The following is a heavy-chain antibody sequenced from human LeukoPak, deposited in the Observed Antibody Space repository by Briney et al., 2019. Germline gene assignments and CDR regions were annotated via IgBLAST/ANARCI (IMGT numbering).Heavy chain of an antibody. CDR1: GGSISSYY. CDR2: IYTSGST. Sequence: PSETLSLTCTVSGGSISSYYWSWIRQPAGKGLEWIGRIYTSGSTNYNPSLKSRVTLSVDTSKNQFSLNLTSVTAADTAVYYCARGGAGDSSGYYLHDYWGQGTLVTVSS. V-gene: IGHV4-4*07. CDR3: ARGGAGDSSGYYLHDY. J-gene: IGHJ4*02. D-gene: IGHD3-22*01.